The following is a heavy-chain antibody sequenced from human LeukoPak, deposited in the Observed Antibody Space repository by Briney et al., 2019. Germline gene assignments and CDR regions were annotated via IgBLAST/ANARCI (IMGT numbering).Heavy chain of an antibody. V-gene: IGHV3-7*01. J-gene: IGHJ4*02. CDR2: IKEDGSWK. CDR3: ARDRGWYHADS. D-gene: IGHD6-19*01. Sequence: GGPLRLSCAASGFTFSSSWMGWARQAPGKGLEWVANIKEDGSWKHYAVSVQGRFTISRDNAKNSLYLQMNSLRAEDTAVYYCARDRGWYHADSWGQGTLVTVSS. CDR1: GFTFSSSW.